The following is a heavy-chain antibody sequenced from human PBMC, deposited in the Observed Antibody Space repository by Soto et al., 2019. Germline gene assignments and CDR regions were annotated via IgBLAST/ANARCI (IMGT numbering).Heavy chain of an antibody. V-gene: IGHV4-61*01. CDR1: GGSVSSGSYY. Sequence: SATLSLTCTVSGGSVSSGSYYWSWIRQPPGKGLEWIGYIYYSGSTNYNPSLKSRVTISVDTSKNQFSLKLSSVTAADTAVYYCARDRRSFGSGYEPTNWFDPWGQGTLVTVYS. CDR2: IYYSGST. J-gene: IGHJ5*02. D-gene: IGHD3-3*01. CDR3: ARDRRSFGSGYEPTNWFDP.